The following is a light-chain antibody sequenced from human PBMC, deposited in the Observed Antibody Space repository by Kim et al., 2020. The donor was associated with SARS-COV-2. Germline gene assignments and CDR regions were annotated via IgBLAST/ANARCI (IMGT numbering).Light chain of an antibody. CDR1: QTVSTY. CDR2: DAS. CDR3: QQYMDWRVT. J-gene: IGKJ1*01. Sequence: GAPGERATLACSASQTVSTYLAWYQQKPGQAPRLLIYDASSRATGIPDRVSGSGSGTDFTLTISSLQSEDLALYYCQQYMDWRVTFGQGTKVDIK. V-gene: IGKV3-15*01.